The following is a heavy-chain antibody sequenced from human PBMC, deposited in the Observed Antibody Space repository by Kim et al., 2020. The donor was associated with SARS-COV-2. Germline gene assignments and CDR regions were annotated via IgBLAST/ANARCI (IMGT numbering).Heavy chain of an antibody. CDR3: ARDPRGYSSGWYYFDY. CDR2: VDTSGHT. CDR1: GGSISNYY. D-gene: IGHD6-19*01. V-gene: IGHV4-4*07. J-gene: IGHJ4*01. Sequence: SETLSLTCTVSGGSISNYYWNWIRQPAGKGLEWIGRVDTSGHTYYRPSLKSRVTMSVDTSKNHFSLKLDSMTAADTAVYYCARDPRGYSSGWYYFDYW.